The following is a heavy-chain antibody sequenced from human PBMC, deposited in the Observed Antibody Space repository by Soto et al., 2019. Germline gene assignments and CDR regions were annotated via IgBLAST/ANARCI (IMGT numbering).Heavy chain of an antibody. CDR3: ARDFCTGPTCYGL. CDR1: GFPFSNYG. J-gene: IGHJ4*02. D-gene: IGHD3-3*01. Sequence: GGSLRLSCVASGFPFSNYGIHWVRQAPCKGLESVAGIDYNEINQYYIDPVKGRFTISRDQSKNTLYLQMNSLRAEDTAVYYCARDFCTGPTCYGLWGQGVLVTVCS. V-gene: IGHV3-33*01. CDR2: IDYNEINQ.